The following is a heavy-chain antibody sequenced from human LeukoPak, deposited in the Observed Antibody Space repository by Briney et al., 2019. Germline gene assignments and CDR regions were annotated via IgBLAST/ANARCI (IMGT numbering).Heavy chain of an antibody. CDR1: GYXFTDYY. J-gene: IGHJ4*02. CDR3: AREEVIAAAGPTLDY. D-gene: IGHD6-13*01. V-gene: IGHV1-2*02. CDR2: INPNSGGT. Sequence: ASVKVSCKVSGYXFTDYYMHWVRQAPGQGLQWMGWINPNSGGTNYAQKFQGRVTMTRDTSISTAYMELSRLRSDDTAVFYCAREEVIAAAGPTLDYWGQGALVTVSS.